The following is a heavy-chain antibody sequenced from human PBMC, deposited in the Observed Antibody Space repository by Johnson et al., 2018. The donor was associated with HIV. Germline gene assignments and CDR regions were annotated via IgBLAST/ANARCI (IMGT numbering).Heavy chain of an antibody. CDR3: AREESRCYYHGGRGAFDI. CDR2: INWNGGST. CDR1: GFTFDDYG. V-gene: IGHV3-20*04. Sequence: VQLVESGGGVVRPGGSLRLSCAASGFTFDDYGMSWVRQAPGKGLEWVSGINWNGGSTGYADSVKGRFTISRDNAKNSVYLQMNSLRAEDTALYYCAREESRCYYHGGRGAFDIWGQGTMVTVSS. D-gene: IGHD3-22*01. J-gene: IGHJ3*02.